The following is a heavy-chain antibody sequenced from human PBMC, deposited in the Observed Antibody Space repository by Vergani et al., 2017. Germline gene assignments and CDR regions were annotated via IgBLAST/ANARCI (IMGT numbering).Heavy chain of an antibody. CDR3: ARGSRALSIVVVPAAHPMDV. CDR1: GYTFTSYA. CDR2: INAGNGNT. D-gene: IGHD2-2*01. V-gene: IGHV1-3*01. J-gene: IGHJ6*02. Sequence: QVQLVQSGAEVKKPGASVKVSCKASGYTFTSYAMHWVRQAPGQRLEWMGWINAGNGNTKYSQKFQGRVTITRDTSASTAYMELSSLRSEDTAVYYCARGSRALSIVVVPAAHPMDVWGQGTTVTVSS.